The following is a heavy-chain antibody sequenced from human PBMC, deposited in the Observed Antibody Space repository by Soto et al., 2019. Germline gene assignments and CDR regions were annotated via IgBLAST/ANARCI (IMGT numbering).Heavy chain of an antibody. V-gene: IGHV5-51*01. CDR3: AASIFYYGLEL. CDR1: GYPVTNDW. Sequence: GYALKLSCKVSGYPVTNDWIGLVRQMPGKGPEWMGIIYPGDSDTKYNPSFQGQVTISADKSITTTYLQWSSLKASDTAIYYVAASIFYYGLELWGPRITDTVS. CDR2: IYPGDSDT. J-gene: IGHJ6*02.